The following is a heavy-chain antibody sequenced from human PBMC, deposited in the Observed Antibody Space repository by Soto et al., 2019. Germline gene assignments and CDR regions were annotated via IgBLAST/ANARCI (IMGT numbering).Heavy chain of an antibody. CDR3: ARDGGNICSGGICYFQAPDY. V-gene: IGHV3-23*04. CDR2: ISGSGRST. CDR1: GFSFSNYA. D-gene: IGHD2-15*01. Sequence: EVQLVDSGGGLVQPGGSLRLSCAASGFSFSNYAMSWVRQAPGKGLEWVASISGSGRSTNYADSVKGRFTISRDNSKNTLAVQMSSLRAEDTSVYYCARDGGNICSGGICYFQAPDYWGQGTLVTVSP. J-gene: IGHJ4*02.